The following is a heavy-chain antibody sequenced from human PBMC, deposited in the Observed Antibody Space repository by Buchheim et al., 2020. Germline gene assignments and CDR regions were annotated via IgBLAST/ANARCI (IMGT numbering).Heavy chain of an antibody. D-gene: IGHD3-22*01. Sequence: VQLLESGGGLVQPGGSLRLSCAASGFTFSSYGMHWVRQAPGKGLEWVAVISYDGSNKYYADSVKGRFTISRDNSKNTLYLQMNSLRAEDTAVYYCAKGGRGYYDSSGYPRWPFDIWGQGT. CDR2: ISYDGSNK. J-gene: IGHJ3*02. CDR3: AKGGRGYYDSSGYPRWPFDI. V-gene: IGHV3-30*18. CDR1: GFTFSSYG.